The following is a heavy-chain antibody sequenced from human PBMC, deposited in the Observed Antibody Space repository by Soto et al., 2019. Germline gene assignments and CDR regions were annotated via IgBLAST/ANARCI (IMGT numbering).Heavy chain of an antibody. CDR3: AKGKVDYSNYRMTYYYYGMDV. CDR2: ISGSGGST. J-gene: IGHJ6*02. D-gene: IGHD4-4*01. V-gene: IGHV3-23*01. Sequence: GGSLRLSCAASGFTFSSYAMSWVRQAPGKGLEWVSAISGSGGSTYYADSVKGRFTISRDNSKNTLYLQMNSLRAEDTAVYYCAKGKVDYSNYRMTYYYYGMDVWGQGTTVTVSS. CDR1: GFTFSSYA.